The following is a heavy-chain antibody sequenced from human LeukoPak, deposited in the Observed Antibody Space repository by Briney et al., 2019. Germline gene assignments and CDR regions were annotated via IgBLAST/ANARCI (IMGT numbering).Heavy chain of an antibody. J-gene: IGHJ4*02. CDR2: IIPIFGTA. D-gene: IGHD2-2*02. V-gene: IGHV1-69*13. CDR3: ATCARNFYCYRFDY. CDR1: GGIFSSDA. Sequence: ASVKVSCKASGGIFSSDAISWVRQAPGQGLEWMGGIIPIFGTANYAQKCQGRVTITADESTSTAYMELSSLRSEDTAVYYCATCARNFYCYRFDYWGQGTLVTVSS.